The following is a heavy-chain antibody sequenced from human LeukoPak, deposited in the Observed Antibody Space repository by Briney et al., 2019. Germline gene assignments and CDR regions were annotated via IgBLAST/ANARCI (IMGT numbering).Heavy chain of an antibody. CDR2: ITSSSSNI. J-gene: IGHJ4*02. D-gene: IGHD2-15*01. Sequence: GGSLRLSCAASGFRFSDYGMIWVRQAPGKGLEWVSHITSSSSNINYADSVKGRFTTSRDNAKNSLYLQMNSLRAEDTAVYFCARRIREGYCSGGNCYSFGYWGQGALVTVSS. CDR3: ARRIREGYCSGGNCYSFGY. V-gene: IGHV3-48*01. CDR1: GFRFSDYG.